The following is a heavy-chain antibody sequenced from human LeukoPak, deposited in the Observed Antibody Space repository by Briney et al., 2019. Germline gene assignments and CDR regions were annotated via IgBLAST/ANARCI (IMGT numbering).Heavy chain of an antibody. V-gene: IGHV1-18*01. CDR2: ISAYNGNT. Sequence: ASVKVSCKASGYTFTSYGISWVRQAPGQGLEWMGWISAYNGNTNYAQKLQGRVTMTTDTSTSTAYMELRSLRSDDTAVYYCARGVHVDTAMVYFDYWGQGTLVTVSS. CDR3: ARGVHVDTAMVYFDY. J-gene: IGHJ4*02. D-gene: IGHD5-18*01. CDR1: GYTFTSYG.